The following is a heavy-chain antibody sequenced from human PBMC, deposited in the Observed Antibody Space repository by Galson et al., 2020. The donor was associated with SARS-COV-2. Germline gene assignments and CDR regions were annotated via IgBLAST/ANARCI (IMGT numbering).Heavy chain of an antibody. D-gene: IGHD3-16*02. Sequence: ASVKVSCKASGYTFTSYYMHWVRQAPGQGLEWMGIINPSGGSTSYAQKFQGRVTMTRDTSTSTVYMELSSLRSEDTAVYYCARDAGLRLGELSLDWFDPWGQGTLVTVSS. J-gene: IGHJ5*02. CDR1: GYTFTSYY. CDR2: INPSGGST. CDR3: ARDAGLRLGELSLDWFDP. V-gene: IGHV1-46*01.